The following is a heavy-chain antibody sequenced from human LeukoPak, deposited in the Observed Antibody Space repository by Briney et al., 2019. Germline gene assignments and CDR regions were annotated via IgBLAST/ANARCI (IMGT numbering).Heavy chain of an antibody. CDR1: GFTFSSYR. J-gene: IGHJ6*02. Sequence: GGSLRLSCAASGFTFSSYRMTWVRQAPGKGLEWVSSISSSSSYIYYADSVKGRFTISRDNAKNSLYLQMNSLRAEDTAVYYCARASSILYGSMDVWGQGTTVTVSS. V-gene: IGHV3-21*01. D-gene: IGHD2-8*02. CDR2: ISSSSSYI. CDR3: ARASSILYGSMDV.